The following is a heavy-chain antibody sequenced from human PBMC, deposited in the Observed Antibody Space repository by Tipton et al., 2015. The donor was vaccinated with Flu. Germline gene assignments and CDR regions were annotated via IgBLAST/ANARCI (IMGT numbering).Heavy chain of an antibody. CDR2: ISSSGNTI. CDR3: ATLTGDDY. V-gene: IGHV3-48*03. Sequence: LSLTCTVSGGFVSSYYWNWVRQAPGKGLEWLSYISSSGNTISYADSVRGRFTISRDNTKKSLYLQLNSLRAEDTANYYCATLTGDDYWGQGIVVTVSS. CDR1: GGFVSSYY. D-gene: IGHD7-27*01. J-gene: IGHJ4*02.